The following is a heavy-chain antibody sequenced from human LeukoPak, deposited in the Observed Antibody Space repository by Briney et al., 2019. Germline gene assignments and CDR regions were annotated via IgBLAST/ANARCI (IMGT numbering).Heavy chain of an antibody. J-gene: IGHJ6*02. D-gene: IGHD5-12*01. Sequence: GGSLRLSCAASGFTFSDYYMSWIRQAPGKGLEYVSAISSNGGSTYYANSVKGRFTISRDNSKNTLYLQMGSLRAEDMAVYYCARGGLGGPYYYYYGMDVWGQGTTVTVSS. CDR3: ARGGLGGPYYYYYGMDV. CDR2: ISSNGGST. CDR1: GFTFSDYY. V-gene: IGHV3-64*01.